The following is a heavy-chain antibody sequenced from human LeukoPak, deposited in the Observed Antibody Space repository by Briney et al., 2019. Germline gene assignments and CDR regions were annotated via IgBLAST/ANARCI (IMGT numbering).Heavy chain of an antibody. D-gene: IGHD6-13*01. CDR3: ARDHLGIAAVRGGFDP. J-gene: IGHJ5*02. V-gene: IGHV1-69*05. CDR2: IIPIFGTA. Sequence: SVKVSCKASGGTFSSYAISWVRQAPGQGLEWMGGIIPIFGTANYAQKFQGRVTITTDESTSTAYMELSSLRSEDTAVYYCARDHLGIAAVRGGFDPWGQGTLVTVSS. CDR1: GGTFSSYA.